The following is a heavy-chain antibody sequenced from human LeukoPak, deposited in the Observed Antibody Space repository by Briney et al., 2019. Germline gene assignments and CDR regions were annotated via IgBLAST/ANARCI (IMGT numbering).Heavy chain of an antibody. CDR3: ARGRFGPRFFDY. CDR2: ISTSSGTM. Sequence: GGSLRLSCAASGFTFSSYSMNWVRQAPGKGLQWVSYISTSSGTMQNADSVEGRFTISRDNAKNSLYLQMNSLRDEDTAVYFCARGRFGPRFFDYWGQGTLVTVSS. V-gene: IGHV3-48*02. CDR1: GFTFSSYS. J-gene: IGHJ4*02. D-gene: IGHD3-16*01.